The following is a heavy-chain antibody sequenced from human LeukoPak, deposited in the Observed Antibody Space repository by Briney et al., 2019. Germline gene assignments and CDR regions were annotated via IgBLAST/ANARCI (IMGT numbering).Heavy chain of an antibody. D-gene: IGHD3-22*01. CDR2: IKQDGSEK. Sequence: PGGSLRLSCAASGFTFSNYWMSWVRQAPGKGLEWVANIKQDGSEKYYVDSVKGRFTISRDNAKNSLYLQMNSLRAEDTAVYYCARDSSGYFHWFDPWGQGTLVTVSS. J-gene: IGHJ5*02. CDR3: ARDSSGYFHWFDP. CDR1: GFTFSNYW. V-gene: IGHV3-7*01.